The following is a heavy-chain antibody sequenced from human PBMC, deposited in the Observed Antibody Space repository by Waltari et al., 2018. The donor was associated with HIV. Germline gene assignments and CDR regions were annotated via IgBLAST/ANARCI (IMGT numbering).Heavy chain of an antibody. CDR3: TKVSGGWYVS. Sequence: EVQLVESGGGFVQPGGSLRLSCAATGFTFSNSWKHWVRQAPWKVLVWVSRSSCWGNMTTYVDLAKGRFINSRDSAKNTLYLHMTGLSAEDTAVYYCTKVSGGWYVSWGQVTLVSVSS. CDR1: GFTFSNSW. D-gene: IGHD6-19*01. CDR2: SSCWGNMT. J-gene: IGHJ1*01. V-gene: IGHV3-74*03.